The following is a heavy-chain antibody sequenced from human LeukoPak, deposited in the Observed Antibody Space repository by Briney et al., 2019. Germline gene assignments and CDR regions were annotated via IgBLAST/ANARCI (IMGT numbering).Heavy chain of an antibody. D-gene: IGHD2-2*02. V-gene: IGHV3-30-3*01. Sequence: GRSLRLSCAASGFTFSSYAMHWVRQAPGKGLEWVAVISYDGSNKYYADSVKGRFTISRDNSKNTLYLQMNSLRAEDTAVYYYARSAAAYCSSTSCYTRRGFDYWGQGTLVTVSS. J-gene: IGHJ4*02. CDR2: ISYDGSNK. CDR3: ARSAAAYCSSTSCYTRRGFDY. CDR1: GFTFSSYA.